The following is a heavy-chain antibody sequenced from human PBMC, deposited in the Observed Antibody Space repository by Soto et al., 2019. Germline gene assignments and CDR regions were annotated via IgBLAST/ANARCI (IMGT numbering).Heavy chain of an antibody. CDR2: TYYRSKWYN. V-gene: IGHV6-1*01. CDR1: GDSVSSNSAA. J-gene: IGHJ5*01. CDR3: ARGGTAMVRGWFDS. Sequence: PSQTLSLTCAIPGDSVSSNSAAWNWIRQSPSRGLEWLGRTYYRSKWYNDYAVSVKSRITINPDISKNQFSLQLDSVTPEDTAVYYCARGGTAMVRGWFDSWGQGTLVTVSS. D-gene: IGHD5-18*01.